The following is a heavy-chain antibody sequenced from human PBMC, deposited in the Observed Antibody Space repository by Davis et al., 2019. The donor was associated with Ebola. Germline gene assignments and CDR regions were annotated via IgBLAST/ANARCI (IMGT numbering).Heavy chain of an antibody. CDR1: GYTFTAFF. Sequence: ASVKVSCKASGYTFTAFFIHWVRQSPGQGLEWMGRINPNSGGTNYAQKFQGRVTMTRDTSISTAYMELSRLRSDDTAVYYCARGASSGSYSYWGQGTLVTVSS. CDR3: ARGASSGSYSY. V-gene: IGHV1-2*06. D-gene: IGHD1-26*01. CDR2: INPNSGGT. J-gene: IGHJ4*02.